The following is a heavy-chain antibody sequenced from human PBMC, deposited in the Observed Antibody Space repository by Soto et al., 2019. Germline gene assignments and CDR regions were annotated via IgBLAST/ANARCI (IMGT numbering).Heavy chain of an antibody. J-gene: IGHJ6*02. Sequence: SETLSLTCTVSGGSISSGGYYWSWIRQHPGKGLEWIGYIYYSGSTYYNPSLKSRVTISVDTSKNQFSLKLSSVTAADTAVYYCARDDIKGMDVSGQGTTVTVSS. CDR1: GGSISSGGYY. D-gene: IGHD2-15*01. CDR2: IYYSGST. V-gene: IGHV4-31*03. CDR3: ARDDIKGMDV.